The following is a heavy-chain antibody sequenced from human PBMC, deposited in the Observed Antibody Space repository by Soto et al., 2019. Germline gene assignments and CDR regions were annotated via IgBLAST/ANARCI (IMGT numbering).Heavy chain of an antibody. CDR3: ARDMVRGVMGFPWETSTTFDP. Sequence: ASVKVSCKASGYTFTSYDINWVRQATGQGLEWMGWINPNSGNTGYAQKFQGRVTMTRNTSISTAYMELSSLRSEDTAVYYCARDMVRGVMGFPWETSTTFDPWGQGTLVTVSS. CDR1: GYTFTSYD. D-gene: IGHD3-10*01. J-gene: IGHJ5*02. CDR2: INPNSGNT. V-gene: IGHV1-8*01.